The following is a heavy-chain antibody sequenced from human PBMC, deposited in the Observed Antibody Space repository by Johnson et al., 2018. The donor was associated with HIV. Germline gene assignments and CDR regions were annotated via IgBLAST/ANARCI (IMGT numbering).Heavy chain of an antibody. CDR2: IQYDGSDK. CDR1: GFIFRTNG. J-gene: IGHJ3*01. Sequence: QVQLVESGGGVVQPGGPLRLSCAASGFIFRTNGMHWVRQAPGKGLEWVSFIQYDGSDKSYADSVEGRFTISRDNSKNTLYLRMNNLRTEDTGLYYCAKDGGKWSYSFDVWGQGTMVSVSS. D-gene: IGHD2-8*01. CDR3: AKDGGKWSYSFDV. V-gene: IGHV3-30*02.